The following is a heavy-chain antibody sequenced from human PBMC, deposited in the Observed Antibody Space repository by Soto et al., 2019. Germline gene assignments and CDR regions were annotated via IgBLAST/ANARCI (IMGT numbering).Heavy chain of an antibody. D-gene: IGHD1-26*01. V-gene: IGHV4-4*02. CDR1: GGSISSSNW. CDR3: ARGISGSYDYFDY. Sequence: PSETLSLTCAVSGGSISSSNWWSWVRQPPGKGLEWIGEIYHSGSTNYNPSLKSRVTISVDKSKNQFSLKLSSVTAADTAVYYCARGISGSYDYFDYWGQGTLVTVSS. CDR2: IYHSGST. J-gene: IGHJ4*02.